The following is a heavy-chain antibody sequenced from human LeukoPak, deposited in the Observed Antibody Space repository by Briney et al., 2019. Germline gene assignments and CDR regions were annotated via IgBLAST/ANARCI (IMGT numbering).Heavy chain of an antibody. Sequence: ASVKVSCKASRYTFTSYAMHWVRQAPGQRLEWMGWINAGNGNTKYSQKFQGRVTITRDTSASTAYMELSSLRSEDTAVYYCARDPTSGYYMNYFDYWGQGTLVTVSS. D-gene: IGHD3-22*01. CDR2: INAGNGNT. CDR1: RYTFTSYA. J-gene: IGHJ4*02. CDR3: ARDPTSGYYMNYFDY. V-gene: IGHV1-3*01.